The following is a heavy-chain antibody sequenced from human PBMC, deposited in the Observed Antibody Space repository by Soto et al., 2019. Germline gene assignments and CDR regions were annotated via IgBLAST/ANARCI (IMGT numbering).Heavy chain of an antibody. J-gene: IGHJ4*02. CDR3: ARGQYYDFWSGYYTPNFDS. V-gene: IGHV1-8*01. D-gene: IGHD3-3*01. Sequence: GASVEVSGKASGYTFTSYYINWVLQATGQGLEWMGWMNPNSGNTGYAQKFQGRVTMTGNTSISTAYMELSSLRSEDTAVYYCARGQYYDFWSGYYTPNFDSWGQGTLVTVSS. CDR2: MNPNSGNT. CDR1: GYTFTSYY.